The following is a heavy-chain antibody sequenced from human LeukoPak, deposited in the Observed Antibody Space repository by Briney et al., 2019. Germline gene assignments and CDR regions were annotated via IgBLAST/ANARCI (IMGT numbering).Heavy chain of an antibody. Sequence: ASVKVSCKASGDTFTSYSMHWVRQAPGQGLEWMGIINPSGGSTSYAQKFQGRVTMTRDMSTSTVYMELSSLRSEDTAVYYCASSVVAATGGFDYWGQGTLVTVSS. CDR1: GDTFTSYS. CDR2: INPSGGST. V-gene: IGHV1-46*01. J-gene: IGHJ4*02. CDR3: ASSVVAATGGFDY. D-gene: IGHD2-15*01.